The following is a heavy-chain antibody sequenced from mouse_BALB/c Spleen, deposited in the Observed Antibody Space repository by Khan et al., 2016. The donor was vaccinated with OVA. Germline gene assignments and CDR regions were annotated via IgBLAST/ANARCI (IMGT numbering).Heavy chain of an antibody. Sequence: EVQLVESGGGLVQLGGSLKLSCAASGFTFSSYGMSWVRQTPDKRLELVATINTNVGSTYYPDSVKGRFTISRDNAKNTLYLQMSSLKSEDTAMYYCARVGIIYYGNYAYYFDYWGQGTTRTVSS. D-gene: IGHD2-1*01. CDR1: GFTFSSYG. CDR3: ARVGIIYYGNYAYYFDY. V-gene: IGHV5-6-3*01. CDR2: INTNVGST. J-gene: IGHJ2*01.